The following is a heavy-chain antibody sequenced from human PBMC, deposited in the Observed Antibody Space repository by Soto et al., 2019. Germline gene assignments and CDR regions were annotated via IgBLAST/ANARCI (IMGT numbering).Heavy chain of an antibody. J-gene: IGHJ4*02. CDR1: GFTFSSFE. D-gene: IGHD3-9*01. CDR3: ARGGDSNILRYFDWSSQNDYFDY. Sequence: GGSLRLSCAASGFTFSSFEMSWVRQAPGRGLEWVSFISDDSSRTYYADAVKGRFTISRDNSKHTLYLQMNSLRAEDTAVYYCARGGDSNILRYFDWSSQNDYFDYWGQGTLVTVSS. CDR2: ISDDSSRT. V-gene: IGHV3-23*01.